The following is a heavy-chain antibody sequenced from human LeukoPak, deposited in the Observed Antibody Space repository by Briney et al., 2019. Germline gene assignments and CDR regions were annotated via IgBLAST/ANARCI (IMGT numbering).Heavy chain of an antibody. Sequence: PSQTLSLTCTVSGGSISSGDYYWSWIRQPPGKGLEWIGYIYYSGSTYCNPSLKSRVTISVDTSKNQFSLKLSSVTAADTAVYYCAREAPQLRLFDYWGQGTLVTVSS. V-gene: IGHV4-30-4*08. D-gene: IGHD2-2*01. CDR2: IYYSGST. CDR1: GGSISSGDYY. CDR3: AREAPQLRLFDY. J-gene: IGHJ4*02.